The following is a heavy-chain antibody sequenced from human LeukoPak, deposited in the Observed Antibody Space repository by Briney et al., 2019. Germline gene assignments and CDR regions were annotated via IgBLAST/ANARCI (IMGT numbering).Heavy chain of an antibody. V-gene: IGHV4-34*01. CDR2: INHSGST. Sequence: SETLSLTCAVYGGSFSGYYWSWIRQPPGKGLEWIGEINHSGSTNYNPSLKSRVTISVDTSKNQFSLKLSSVTAADTAVYYCARAHITMVRGVIRSPFYYYYGMDVWGQGTTVTVSS. D-gene: IGHD3-10*01. CDR3: ARAHITMVRGVIRSPFYYYYGMDV. CDR1: GGSFSGYY. J-gene: IGHJ6*02.